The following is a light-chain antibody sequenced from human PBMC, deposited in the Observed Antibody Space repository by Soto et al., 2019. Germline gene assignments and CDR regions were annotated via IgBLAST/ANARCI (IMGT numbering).Light chain of an antibody. Sequence: QSVLTQPASVSGSPGQSITISCTGTSSDVGGYNYVSWYQQHPGKAPKLMIYEVSNRPLGVSNRFSGSKSGNTASLTISGLQAEDEADYYCTSYTRSSTLVAFGGGTKLTVL. J-gene: IGLJ2*01. CDR2: EVS. CDR3: TSYTRSSTLVA. CDR1: SSDVGGYNY. V-gene: IGLV2-14*01.